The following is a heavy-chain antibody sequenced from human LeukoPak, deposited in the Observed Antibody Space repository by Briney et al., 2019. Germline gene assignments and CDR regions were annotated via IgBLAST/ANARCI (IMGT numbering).Heavy chain of an antibody. CDR1: GFTFSSYW. V-gene: IGHV3-7*01. D-gene: IGHD3-10*01. CDR2: IRQDGSQK. CDR3: AREKGFGEFYYYYMDV. J-gene: IGHJ6*03. Sequence: GGSLRLSCAASGFTFSSYWMSWVRQAPGKGLEWVATIRQDGSQKYYVDSVKGRFTISRDNAKNSLYLQMNSLRAEDTAVYYCAREKGFGEFYYYYMDVWGKGTTVTVSS.